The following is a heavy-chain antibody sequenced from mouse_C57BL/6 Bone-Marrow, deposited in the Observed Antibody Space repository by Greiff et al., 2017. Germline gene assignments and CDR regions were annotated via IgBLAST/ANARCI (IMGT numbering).Heavy chain of an antibody. CDR1: GFTFSDYG. J-gene: IGHJ2*01. Sequence: EVKLVESGGGLVKPGGSLKLSCAASGFTFSDYGMHWVRQAPEQGLEWVAYISSGSSTIYYADTVKGRFTLSRDDAKNTLYLQMTSLRSEDTAMYYCATDYVSNYFDYWGQGTTLTVSS. D-gene: IGHD1-1*01. V-gene: IGHV5-17*01. CDR2: ISSGSSTI. CDR3: ATDYVSNYFDY.